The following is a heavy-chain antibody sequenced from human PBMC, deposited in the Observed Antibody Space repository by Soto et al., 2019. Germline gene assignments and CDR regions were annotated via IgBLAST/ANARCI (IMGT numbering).Heavy chain of an antibody. CDR2: IYWDDDK. V-gene: IGHV2-5*02. CDR3: AQRLRDYGLGRERANYFGP. Sequence: QITLKESGPTLVRPTQPLTLTCTFSGFSLSTTGVGVGWIRQPPGKALEWLALIYWDDDKRYSPSLKSRLTITKDTSKNEVILTMTNMDPVDTATYYGAQRLRDYGLGRERANYFGPWGQGTLVTVSS. D-gene: IGHD3-10*01. J-gene: IGHJ5*02. CDR1: GFSLSTTGVG.